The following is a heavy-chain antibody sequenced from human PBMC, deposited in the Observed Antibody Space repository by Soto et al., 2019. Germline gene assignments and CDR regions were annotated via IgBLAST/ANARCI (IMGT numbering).Heavy chain of an antibody. V-gene: IGHV3-23*01. CDR3: AKDRAFIDPFDY. D-gene: IGHD3-16*02. CDR2: ISGSTSGT. J-gene: IGHJ4*02. CDR1: GFAFSSYA. Sequence: EVQLLESGGGLVQPGGSLRLSCAASGFAFSSYAMSWVRQAPGKGLEWVSSISGSTSGTYYADAVKGRFTISRDNSNNTLYLQMNSLRAEDSAVYYCAKDRAFIDPFDYWGQGALVTVSS.